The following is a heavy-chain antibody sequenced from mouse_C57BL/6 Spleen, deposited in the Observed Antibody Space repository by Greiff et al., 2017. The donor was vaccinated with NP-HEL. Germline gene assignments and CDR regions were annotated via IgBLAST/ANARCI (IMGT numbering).Heavy chain of an antibody. CDR3: VTTVVARDWYFDV. D-gene: IGHD1-1*01. CDR1: GYTFTDYY. J-gene: IGHJ1*03. CDR2: INPNNGGT. Sequence: VQLKQSGPELVKPGASVKISCKASGYTFTDYYMNWVKQSHGKSLEWIGDINPNNGGTSYNQKFKGKATLTVDKSSSTAYMELRSLTSEDSAVYYCVTTVVARDWYFDVWGTGTTVTVSS. V-gene: IGHV1-26*01.